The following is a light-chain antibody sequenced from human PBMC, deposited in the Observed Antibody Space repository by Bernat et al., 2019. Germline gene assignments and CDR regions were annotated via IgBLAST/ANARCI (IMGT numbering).Light chain of an antibody. CDR3: MQALQTPTT. V-gene: IGKV2-28*01. Sequence: DIVMTQSPLSLPVTPGEPASISCRSSQNLLHSNGNNYLDWYLQKPGQSPQLLIYLGSNRASGVPDRFSGSGSGTDFTLKISRVEAADVGVYYCMQALQTPTTFGQGTRLEIK. J-gene: IGKJ5*01. CDR2: LGS. CDR1: QNLLHSNGNNY.